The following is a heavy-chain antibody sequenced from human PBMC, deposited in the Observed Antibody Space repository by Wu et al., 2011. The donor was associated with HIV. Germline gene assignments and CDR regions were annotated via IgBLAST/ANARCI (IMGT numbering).Heavy chain of an antibody. J-gene: IGHJ6*03. V-gene: IGHV1-46*01. CDR2: INPSGGST. Sequence: QVQLVQSGAEVKKPGASVKVSCKASGYTFTRYYMHWVRQAPGQGLEWMGIINPSGGSTSYAQKFQGRVTMTRDTSTSTVYMELSSLRSDDSAVYFCTRSTEAADHPYYFLNIWGEGTTGHRLL. CDR3: TRSTEAADHPYYFLNI. CDR1: GYTFTRYY. D-gene: IGHD6-13*01.